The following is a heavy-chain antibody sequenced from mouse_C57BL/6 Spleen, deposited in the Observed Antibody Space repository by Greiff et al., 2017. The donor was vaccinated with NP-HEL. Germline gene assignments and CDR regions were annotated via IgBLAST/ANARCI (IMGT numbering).Heavy chain of an antibody. CDR2: IDPETGGP. V-gene: IGHV1-15*01. J-gene: IGHJ3*01. CDR3: TRKGDYGSSYGFAY. D-gene: IGHD1-1*01. Sequence: VQLQQSGAELVRPGASVTLSCQASGYTFTDYEMHWVKPTPVPGLAWIGAIDPETGGPAYNQKFKGKAILTADKSSSTAYMELRSLTSEDSAVYYCTRKGDYGSSYGFAYWGQGTLVTVSA. CDR1: GYTFTDYE.